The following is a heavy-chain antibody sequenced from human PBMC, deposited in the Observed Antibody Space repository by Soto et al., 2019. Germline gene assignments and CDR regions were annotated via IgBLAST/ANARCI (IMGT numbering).Heavy chain of an antibody. V-gene: IGHV1-46*01. CDR2: INPSGGST. J-gene: IGHJ3*02. CDR1: GYTFTSHY. CDR3: AVDIVVVPAADRGDAFDI. Sequence: ASVKVSCKASGYTFTSHYMHWVRQAPGQGLEWMGIINPSGGSTSYAQKFQGRVTMTRDTSTSTVYMELSSLRSEDTAVYYCAVDIVVVPAADRGDAFDIWGQGTMVT. D-gene: IGHD2-2*01.